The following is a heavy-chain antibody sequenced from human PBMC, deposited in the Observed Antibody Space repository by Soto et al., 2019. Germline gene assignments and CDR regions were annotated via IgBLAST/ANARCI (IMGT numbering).Heavy chain of an antibody. V-gene: IGHV1-69*13. CDR3: ATLSVGGSGTNYDSFDY. Sequence: GASVNVSCKASGGTLSSYAISWVRQAPGQGLEWMGGIIPIFGTANYAQKFQGRVTITAGESTSTAYMELSSLRADDSAVYYCATLSVGGSGTNYDSFDYWGQGTLVTVSS. CDR2: IIPIFGTA. CDR1: GGTLSSYA. J-gene: IGHJ4*02. D-gene: IGHD3-10*01.